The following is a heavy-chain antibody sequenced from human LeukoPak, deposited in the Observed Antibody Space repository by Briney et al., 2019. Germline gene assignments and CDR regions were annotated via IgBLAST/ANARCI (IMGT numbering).Heavy chain of an antibody. V-gene: IGHV3-21*01. CDR1: GFTFSTYS. CDR2: ISSSSSYI. J-gene: IGHJ5*02. Sequence: GGSLRLSCAASGFTFSTYSMNWVRQAPGKGLEWVSSISSSSSYIYYADSVKGRFTISRDNAKNSLYLQMNSLRAGDTAVYYCARAYCSGGSCDGFDPWGQGTLVTVSS. D-gene: IGHD2-15*01. CDR3: ARAYCSGGSCDGFDP.